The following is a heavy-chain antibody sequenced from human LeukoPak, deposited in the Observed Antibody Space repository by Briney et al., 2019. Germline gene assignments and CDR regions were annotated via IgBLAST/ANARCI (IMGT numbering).Heavy chain of an antibody. J-gene: IGHJ2*01. V-gene: IGHV4-59*01. CDR2: IYYSGST. Sequence: SETLSLTCNVAGVSISSYYWSRIRQPPGKGLEWIGYIYYSGSTNSNSSLKSRVTTSVDTSKNQFSLKLSSVTAADTAVYYCARTFGRGPRYFDLWGRGTLVTVSS. CDR1: GVSISSYY. CDR3: ARTFGRGPRYFDL. D-gene: IGHD3-16*01.